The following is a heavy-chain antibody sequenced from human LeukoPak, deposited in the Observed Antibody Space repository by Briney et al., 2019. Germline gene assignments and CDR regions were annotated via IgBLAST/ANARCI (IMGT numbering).Heavy chain of an antibody. CDR2: FDPEDGAT. J-gene: IGHJ4*02. D-gene: IGHD5-12*01. Sequence: ASVKVSCKVSGYTLTELSMHWVRQAPGKGLEWMGGFDPEDGATIYAQKLQGRVTMTEDTSTDTAYMELSSLRSEDTAVYYCATVVLYSGYYFDYWGQGTLVTASS. CDR1: GYTLTELS. CDR3: ATVVLYSGYYFDY. V-gene: IGHV1-24*01.